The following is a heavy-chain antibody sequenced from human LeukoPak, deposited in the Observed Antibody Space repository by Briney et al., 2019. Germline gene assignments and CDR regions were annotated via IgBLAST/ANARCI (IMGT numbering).Heavy chain of an antibody. D-gene: IGHD3-3*01. Sequence: SETLSLTCTVSGGSITISSYYWGWIRQPPGKGLEWIGSIYYSGSTYYNPSLKSRVTISVDTSKNQFSLKLSSVTAADTAVYYCARQVYDFWSGYYTAPDYWGQETLVTVSS. CDR1: GGSITISSYY. CDR2: IYYSGST. J-gene: IGHJ4*02. CDR3: ARQVYDFWSGYYTAPDY. V-gene: IGHV4-39*01.